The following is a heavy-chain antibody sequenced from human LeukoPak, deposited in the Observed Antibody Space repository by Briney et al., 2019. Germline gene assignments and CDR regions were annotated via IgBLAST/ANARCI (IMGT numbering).Heavy chain of an antibody. CDR1: GGSISSSNW. Sequence: SESESPTCAVSGGSISSSNWWSWVRQPPGKGLEWIGEIYHSGSTNYNPSLKSRVTISVDKSKNQFSLRLSSVTAADTAVYYCARGLTMVRGVRPFVLWAQGPLVTVSS. CDR2: IYHSGST. J-gene: IGHJ4*02. D-gene: IGHD3-10*01. CDR3: ARGLTMVRGVRPFVL. V-gene: IGHV4-4*02.